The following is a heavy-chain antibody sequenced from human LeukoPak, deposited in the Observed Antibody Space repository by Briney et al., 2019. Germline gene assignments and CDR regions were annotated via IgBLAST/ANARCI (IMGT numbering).Heavy chain of an antibody. CDR1: GFTFTNAW. Sequence: PGGSLRLSCASSGFTFTNAWMSWVRQAPGKGLEWVGRIKSKTDGGTTDYAAPVKGRFTISRDDSKTTLYLQMNSLKSEDTAVYYCTTVRGSSYQYFRRWGQGTLVTVSS. CDR3: TTVRGSSYQYFRR. CDR2: IKSKTDGGTT. D-gene: IGHD6-13*01. J-gene: IGHJ1*01. V-gene: IGHV3-15*01.